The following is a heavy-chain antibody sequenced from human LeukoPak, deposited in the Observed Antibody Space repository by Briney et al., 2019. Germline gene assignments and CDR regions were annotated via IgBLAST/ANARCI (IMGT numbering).Heavy chain of an antibody. CDR1: GFTFSSYA. D-gene: IGHD5-24*01. V-gene: IGHV3-64*01. CDR2: ISSNGGST. J-gene: IGHJ4*02. CDR3: ASSRWGVN. Sequence: TGGPLRLSCAASGFTFSSYAMHWVRQAPGKGLEYVSAISSNGGSTYYANSVKGRFTISRDNSKNTLYLQMGSLRAEDMAVYYCASSRWGVNWGQGTLVTVSS.